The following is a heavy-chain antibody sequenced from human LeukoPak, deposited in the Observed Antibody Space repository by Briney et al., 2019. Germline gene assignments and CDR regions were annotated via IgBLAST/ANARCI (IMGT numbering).Heavy chain of an antibody. V-gene: IGHV4-59*01. Sequence: SETLSLTCTASGCSISSYYWSWIRQPPGKGLEWMGYTYYSGSTHYNPSLTSRVTISVDTSKNQFSLRLGSVTAADTAIYYCARGPFRGTGDGALDIWGQGTKVTVS. J-gene: IGHJ3*02. CDR2: TYYSGST. CDR3: ARGPFRGTGDGALDI. CDR1: GCSISSYY. D-gene: IGHD1-26*01.